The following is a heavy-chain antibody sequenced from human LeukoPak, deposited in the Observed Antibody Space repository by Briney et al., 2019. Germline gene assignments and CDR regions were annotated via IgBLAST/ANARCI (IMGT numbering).Heavy chain of an antibody. D-gene: IGHD3-16*01. Sequence: VASVNVSCKASGYTFTSYGISWVRQAPGQGLEWMGLISTYSGNTNFAQKLQGRVTMTTDTSTSTAYMELRSLRSDDTAVYFCARGADTGSYGSLVYFDYWGQGTLVTVSS. CDR1: GYTFTSYG. CDR3: ARGADTGSYGSLVYFDY. J-gene: IGHJ4*02. V-gene: IGHV1-18*01. CDR2: ISTYSGNT.